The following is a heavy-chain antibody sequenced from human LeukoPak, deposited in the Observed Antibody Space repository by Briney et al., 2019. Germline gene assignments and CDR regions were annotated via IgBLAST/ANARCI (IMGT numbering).Heavy chain of an antibody. V-gene: IGHV3-20*01. CDR1: GFTFDDYG. J-gene: IGHJ2*01. D-gene: IGHD1-26*01. CDR2: INWNGGST. Sequence: GGSLRLSCAASGFTFDDYGMSWVRQAPGKGLEWVSGINWNGGSTGYADSVKGRFTISRDNAKNSPYLQMNSLRAEDTALYHCARSPTGARGNWYFDLWGRGTLVTVSS. CDR3: ARSPTGARGNWYFDL.